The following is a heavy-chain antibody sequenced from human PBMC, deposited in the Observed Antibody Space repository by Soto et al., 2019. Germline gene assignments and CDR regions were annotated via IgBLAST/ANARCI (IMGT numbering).Heavy chain of an antibody. J-gene: IGHJ4*02. CDR3: AREDSIIIPAVSDC. D-gene: IGHD3-22*01. CDR2: VGKSDYT. Sequence: GGSLSLSCTVSGFPFRTYGINWVRQAPGKGLEWVSSVGKSDYTYYSDSVKGRFTISRDNAKNSVSLQMTTLRAEDTAVYYCAREDSIIIPAVSDCWGQGTLVTVSS. V-gene: IGHV3-21*01. CDR1: GFPFRTYG.